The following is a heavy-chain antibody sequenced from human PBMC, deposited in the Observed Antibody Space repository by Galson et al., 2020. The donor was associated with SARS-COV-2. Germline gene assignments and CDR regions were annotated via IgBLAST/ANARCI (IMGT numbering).Heavy chain of an antibody. V-gene: IGHV3-30*18. CDR3: AEDTQIFWFGALIHRGFDP. CDR1: GFSFNNFG. J-gene: IGHJ5*02. Sequence: GGSLRLSCAASGFSFNNFGLHWVRQAPGKGLEWVAVISYEGSQKSYADSVKGRFTISKDNSKNTVYLQMNSLRPEDTAIYYCAEDTQIFWFGALIHRGFDPCGKGTLVTVSS. D-gene: IGHD3-10*01. CDR2: ISYEGSQK.